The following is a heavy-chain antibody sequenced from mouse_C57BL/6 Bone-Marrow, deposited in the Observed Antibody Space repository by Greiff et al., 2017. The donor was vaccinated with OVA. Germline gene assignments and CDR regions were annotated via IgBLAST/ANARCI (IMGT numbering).Heavy chain of an antibody. CDR1: GYTFTDYA. D-gene: IGHD2-1*01. CDR3: ARRARYGNSTWYFDV. J-gene: IGHJ1*03. V-gene: IGHV1-67*01. Sequence: QVQLQQSGPELVRPGVSVKISCKGSGYTFTDYAMHWVKQSPAKSLEWIGVISPYYGDASYNQKFKDKATMTVDTSSSTAYMELARLTSEDSDVYYGARRARYGNSTWYFDVWGTGTTVTVSS. CDR2: ISPYYGDA.